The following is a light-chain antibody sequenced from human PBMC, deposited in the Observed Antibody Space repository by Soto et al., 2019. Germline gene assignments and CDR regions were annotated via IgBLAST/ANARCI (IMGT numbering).Light chain of an antibody. V-gene: IGKV3-15*01. Sequence: EIVMTQSPATLSVSPGERATLSCRASQSVSSNLAWYQQKPGQAPRLLIYGASTRATGIPAWFSGSGSGTAFPLTISSLQSEDFALYYCQQYNNWPYTFGQGTKLEIK. J-gene: IGKJ2*01. CDR2: GAS. CDR1: QSVSSN. CDR3: QQYNNWPYT.